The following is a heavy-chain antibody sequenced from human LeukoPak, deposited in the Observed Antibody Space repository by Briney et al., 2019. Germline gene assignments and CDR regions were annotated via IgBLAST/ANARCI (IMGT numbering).Heavy chain of an antibody. J-gene: IGHJ4*02. CDR3: ARQLRGVTTTFDY. Sequence: SETLSLTCTVSGGSVSGYHWSWVRQPPGKGLEWIAYIYYGGSTNYNPSLKSRVTISVDTSKNQFSLKLSSVTAAGTAMYYCARQLRGVTTTFDYWGQGSLVTVSS. V-gene: IGHV4-59*08. CDR2: IYYGGST. D-gene: IGHD4-17*01. CDR1: GGSVSGYH.